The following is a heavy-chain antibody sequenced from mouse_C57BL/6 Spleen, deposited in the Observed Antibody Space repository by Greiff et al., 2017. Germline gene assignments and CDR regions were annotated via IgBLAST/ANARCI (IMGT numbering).Heavy chain of an antibody. V-gene: IGHV5-4*03. Sequence: DVMLVESGGGLVKPGGSLKLSCAASGFTFSSYAMSWVRQTPEKRLEWVATISDGGSYTYYPDNVKGRFTLSRDNAKNNLYLQIGHLKSEDTAMYYCARGRFLDYWGQGTTLTVSS. CDR3: ARGRFLDY. CDR2: ISDGGSYT. CDR1: GFTFSSYA. J-gene: IGHJ2*01.